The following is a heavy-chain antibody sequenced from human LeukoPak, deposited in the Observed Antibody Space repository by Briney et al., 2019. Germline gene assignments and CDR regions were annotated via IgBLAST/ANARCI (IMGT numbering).Heavy chain of an antibody. V-gene: IGHV1-8*01. D-gene: IGHD3-9*01. CDR2: MNPNSGNT. Sequence: ASVKVSCKASGYTFTSYDINWVRQATGQGLEWMGWMNPNSGNTGYAQKFQGRVTMTRNTSISTACMELSSLRSEDTAVYYCARARSILTGFQSMDVWGQGTTVTVSS. CDR3: ARARSILTGFQSMDV. J-gene: IGHJ6*02. CDR1: GYTFTSYD.